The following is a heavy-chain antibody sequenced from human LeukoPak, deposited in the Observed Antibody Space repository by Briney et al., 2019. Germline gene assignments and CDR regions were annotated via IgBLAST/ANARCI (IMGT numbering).Heavy chain of an antibody. CDR2: INPSGGST. J-gene: IGHJ5*02. V-gene: IGHV1-46*01. CDR1: RYTFTSYY. D-gene: IGHD2-21*02. Sequence: GASVKVSCKSSRYTFTSYYMHWVRQAPGQGLEWMGIINPSGGSTSYAQKFQGRVTMTKDTSTSTVYMELSSLRSEDTAVYYCARAPYCGGACYPNWFDPWGQGTLVTVSS. CDR3: ARAPYCGGACYPNWFDP.